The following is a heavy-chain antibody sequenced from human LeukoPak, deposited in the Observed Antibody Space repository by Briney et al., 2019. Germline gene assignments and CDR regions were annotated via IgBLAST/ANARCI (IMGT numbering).Heavy chain of an antibody. V-gene: IGHV4-39*07. CDR2: IYYSGST. CDR3: ARDSVVTTY. D-gene: IGHD4-23*01. Sequence: SETLSLTCTVSGGSISSSSYYWGWIRQPPGKGLEWIGSIYYSGSTYYNPSLKSRVTISVDTSKNQFSLKLSSVTAADTAVYYCARDSVVTTYWGQGTLVTVSS. CDR1: GGSISSSSYY. J-gene: IGHJ4*02.